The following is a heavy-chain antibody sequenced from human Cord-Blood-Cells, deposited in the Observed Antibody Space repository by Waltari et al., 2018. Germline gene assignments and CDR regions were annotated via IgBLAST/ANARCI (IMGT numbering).Heavy chain of an antibody. D-gene: IGHD1-26*01. J-gene: IGHJ2*01. CDR2: MNPNSGNT. V-gene: IGHV1-8*03. CDR3: ARGVWDYWYFDL. Sequence: QVQLVQSGAEVKKPGASVQVACKASGYTFLSSDINWVRQATGQGLEWMGWMNPNSGNTGYAQKFQGRVTITRNTSISTAYMELSSLRSEDTAVYYCARGVWDYWYFDLWGRGTLVTVSS. CDR1: GYTFLSSD.